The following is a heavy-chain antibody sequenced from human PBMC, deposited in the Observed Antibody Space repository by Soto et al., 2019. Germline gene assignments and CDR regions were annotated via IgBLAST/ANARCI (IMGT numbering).Heavy chain of an antibody. J-gene: IGHJ5*02. CDR1: GGSISSGGYY. CDR3: ASVTVTYNWFDP. CDR2: IYYSGST. V-gene: IGHV4-31*03. D-gene: IGHD4-17*01. Sequence: QVQLQESGPGLVKPSQTLSLTCTVSGGSISSGGYYWSWILQHPGKGLECIGYIYYSGSTYYNPSLTCRVTIPADTSKNQSSLELSFVTAADTAVYYCASVTVTYNWFDPRGQGALVAVSS.